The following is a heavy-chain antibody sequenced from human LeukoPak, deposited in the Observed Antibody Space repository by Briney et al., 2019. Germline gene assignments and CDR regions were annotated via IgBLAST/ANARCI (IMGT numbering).Heavy chain of an antibody. CDR1: GGSFSGYY. D-gene: IGHD4-17*01. V-gene: IGHV4-34*01. CDR3: ARDFGYGDYFFDD. J-gene: IGHJ4*02. CDR2: INHSGST. Sequence: SETLSLTCAVYGGSFSGYYWSWIRQPPGKGLEWIGEINHSGSTNHNPSLKSRVTISVDTSKNQFSLKLSSVTAADTAVYYCARDFGYGDYFFDDWGQGTLVTVSS.